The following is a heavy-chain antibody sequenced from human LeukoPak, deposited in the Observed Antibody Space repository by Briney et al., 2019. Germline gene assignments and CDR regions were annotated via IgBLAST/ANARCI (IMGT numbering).Heavy chain of an antibody. J-gene: IGHJ3*02. V-gene: IGHV3-11*04. CDR1: GLTFSDYY. CDR3: ARESSVETQNAFDI. CDR2: ISSSGSTI. D-gene: IGHD6-6*01. Sequence: GGSLRLSCAASGLTFSDYYMSWIRQAPGKGLEWVSYISSSGSTIYYADSVKGRFTISRDNAKNSLYLQMNSLRAEDTAVYYCARESSVETQNAFDIWGQGQWSPSLQ.